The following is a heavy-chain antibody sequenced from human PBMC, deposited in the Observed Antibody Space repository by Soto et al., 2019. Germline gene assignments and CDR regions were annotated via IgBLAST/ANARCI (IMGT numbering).Heavy chain of an antibody. D-gene: IGHD6-13*01. V-gene: IGHV4-34*01. CDR1: GGSFSGYY. J-gene: IGHJ4*02. Sequence: SETLSLTCAVYGGSFSGYYWSWIRQPPGEGLEWIGEINHSGSTNYNPSLKSRVTISVDTSKNQFSLKLSSVTAADTAVYYCARFRRQQLGYFDYWGQGTLVTVSS. CDR2: INHSGST. CDR3: ARFRRQQLGYFDY.